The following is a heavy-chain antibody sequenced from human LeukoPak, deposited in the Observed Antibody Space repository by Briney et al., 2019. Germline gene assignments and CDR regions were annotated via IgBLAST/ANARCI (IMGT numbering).Heavy chain of an antibody. CDR1: GGSISSGGYS. D-gene: IGHD4-17*01. V-gene: IGHV4-30-2*01. Sequence: SQTLSLACAVSGGSISSGGYSWSWIRQPPGKSLEWIGYIYHSGSTYYNPSLKSRVTISVDRSKNQFSLKLSSVTAADTAVYYCASVGGDGNPSWGQGTLVTVSS. CDR3: ASVGGDGNPS. CDR2: IYHSGST. J-gene: IGHJ4*02.